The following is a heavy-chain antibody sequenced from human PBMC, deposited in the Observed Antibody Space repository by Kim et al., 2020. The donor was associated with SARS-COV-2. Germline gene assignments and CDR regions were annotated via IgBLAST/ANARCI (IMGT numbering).Heavy chain of an antibody. CDR3: ARESMDSSSPFDY. CDR1: GGSFSGYY. D-gene: IGHD6-6*01. CDR2: INHSGST. Sequence: SETLSLTCAVYGGSFSGYYWSWIRQPPGKGLEWIGEINHSGSTNYNPSLKSRVTISVDTSKNQFSLKLSSVTAADTAVYYCARESMDSSSPFDYWGQGTL. J-gene: IGHJ4*02. V-gene: IGHV4-34*01.